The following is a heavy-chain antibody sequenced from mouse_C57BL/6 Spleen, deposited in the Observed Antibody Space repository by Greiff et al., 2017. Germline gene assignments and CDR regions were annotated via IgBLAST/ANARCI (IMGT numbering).Heavy chain of an antibody. J-gene: IGHJ2*01. V-gene: IGHV1-82*01. CDR1: GYAFSSSW. Sequence: VQLQQSGPELVKPGASVKISCKASGYAFSSSWMNWVKQRPGKGLEWIGRIYPGDGDTNYNGKFKGKATLTAEKASSTAYMQLSSLTSGDSAVSFCSRGPLFDYWGQGTTLTVSS. CDR3: SRGPLFDY. CDR2: IYPGDGDT.